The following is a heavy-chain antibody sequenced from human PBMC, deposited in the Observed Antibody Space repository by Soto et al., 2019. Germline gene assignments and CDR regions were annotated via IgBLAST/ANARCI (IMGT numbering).Heavy chain of an antibody. V-gene: IGHV1-69*12. D-gene: IGHD6-19*01. J-gene: IGHJ5*02. Sequence: QVQLVQSGAEVKKPGSSVKVSCKASGGTFSSYAISWVRQAPGQGLEWMGGIIPIFGTANYAQKFQGRVTITADESTSTAYLELSSLRSEDTAVYYCARDSSGWYEGWFDPWGQGTLVTVSS. CDR3: ARDSSGWYEGWFDP. CDR1: GGTFSSYA. CDR2: IIPIFGTA.